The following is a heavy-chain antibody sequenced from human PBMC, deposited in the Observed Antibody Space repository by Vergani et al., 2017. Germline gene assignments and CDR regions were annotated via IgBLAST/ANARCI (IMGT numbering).Heavy chain of an antibody. CDR2: IDHTGRP. J-gene: IGHJ6*03. CDR1: GGSFTSYH. Sequence: QVQLQQWGGGLLKPSETLSLTCVVNGGSFTSYHWTWIRQSPGEGLEWVGDIDHTGRPDYKRSLKSRLTMSVDKSRNQFSLPLNSVTATDTAIYFCARVNTETNGHLYYSYYMDVWGQGTAVTVS. D-gene: IGHD4-11*01. CDR3: ARVNTETNGHLYYSYYMDV. V-gene: IGHV4-34*01.